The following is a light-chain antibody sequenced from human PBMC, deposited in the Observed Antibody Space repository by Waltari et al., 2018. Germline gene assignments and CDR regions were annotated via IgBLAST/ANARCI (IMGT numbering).Light chain of an antibody. V-gene: IGKV1-39*01. CDR3: QQSYSTPFWT. J-gene: IGKJ1*01. CDR2: AAS. Sequence: DIQMTQSPSSLSASVGDRVTITCRASQSISSYLNWYQQKPGKAPKLLIYAASSLQSGVPSRFSGSGSGTDFTLTINSLQPEDFATYYCQQSYSTPFWTFGQGTKVEIK. CDR1: QSISSY.